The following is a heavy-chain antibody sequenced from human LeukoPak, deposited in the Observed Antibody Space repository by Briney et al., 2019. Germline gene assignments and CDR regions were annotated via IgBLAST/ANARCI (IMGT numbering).Heavy chain of an antibody. CDR3: ARGPHSGWIDY. CDR1: GYTFNSYY. Sequence: ASVKVSCKASGYTFNSYYISWVRQAPGQGLEWMGWISPYNANTNYAQKLQGRITMTTDTSTSTAYMELRSLRSDDTAVYYCARGPHSGWIDYWGQGTLVTVSS. J-gene: IGHJ4*02. V-gene: IGHV1-18*01. CDR2: ISPYNANT. D-gene: IGHD6-19*01.